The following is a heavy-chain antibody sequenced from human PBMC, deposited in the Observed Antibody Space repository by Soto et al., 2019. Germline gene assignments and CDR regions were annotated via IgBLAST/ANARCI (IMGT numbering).Heavy chain of an antibody. J-gene: IGHJ4*02. CDR3: ARAQAWGYDFWTHFDY. D-gene: IGHD3-3*01. CDR2: ISYDGSNK. V-gene: IGHV3-30-3*01. CDR1: GFTFSSYA. Sequence: GGSLRLSCAASGFTFSSYAMHWVRQAPGKGLEWVAVISYDGSNKYYADSVKGRFTISRDNSKNTLYLQTNSLRAEDTAVYYCARAQAWGYDFWTHFDYWGQGTLVTVSS.